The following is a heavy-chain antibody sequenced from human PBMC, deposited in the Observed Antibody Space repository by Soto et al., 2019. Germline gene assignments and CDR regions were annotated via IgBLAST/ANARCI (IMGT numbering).Heavy chain of an antibody. Sequence: EVQLVESGGGLVQPGGSLRLSCAASGFTFSGYEMNWVRQAPGKGLEWGSYISSSGSTIYYADSVKGRFTISRDNAKNSLYLQMNSLRAEDTAVYYCARDVHSSWYYFDYWGRGTLVTVSS. CDR3: ARDVHSSWYYFDY. CDR2: ISSSGSTI. J-gene: IGHJ4*02. D-gene: IGHD6-13*01. V-gene: IGHV3-48*03. CDR1: GFTFSGYE.